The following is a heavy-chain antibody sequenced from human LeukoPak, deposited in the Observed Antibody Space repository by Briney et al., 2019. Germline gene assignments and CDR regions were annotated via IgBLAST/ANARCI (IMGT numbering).Heavy chain of an antibody. CDR3: ARRRYYDSSGYLE. J-gene: IGHJ1*01. V-gene: IGHV4-39*01. CDR1: GDSVSRSDSY. D-gene: IGHD3-22*01. Sequence: SETLSLTCTIFGDSVSRSDSYWDWIRQPPGKGLEWIGTIYYSGRTYYSPSLKRRVTLSVDMSNDQFSLTLSSVTAADTALYFCARRRYYDSSGYLEWGQGTLVTVSS. CDR2: IYYSGRT.